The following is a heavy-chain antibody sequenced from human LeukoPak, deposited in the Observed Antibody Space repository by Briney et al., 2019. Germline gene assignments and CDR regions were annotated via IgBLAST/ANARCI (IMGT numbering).Heavy chain of an antibody. D-gene: IGHD6-13*01. CDR2: INHSGST. V-gene: IGHV4-34*01. CDR3: ARGGVAAAGTHYFDY. J-gene: IGHJ4*02. CDR1: GGSFSGYY. Sequence: PSETLSLTCAVYGGSFSGYYWSWIRQPPGKGLEWIGEINHSGSTNYNPSLKSRVTIPVDTSKNQFSLKLSSVTAADTAVYYCARGGVAAAGTHYFDYWGQGTLVTVSS.